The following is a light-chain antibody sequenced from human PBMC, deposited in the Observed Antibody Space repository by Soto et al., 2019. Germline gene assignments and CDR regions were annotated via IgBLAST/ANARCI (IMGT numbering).Light chain of an antibody. Sequence: QSALTQPASVSGSPGQSITISCTGTSSDVGRYNYVSRYQQNPGKAPKFIIYDVSNRPSGVSSRFSGSKSGNTASLTISGLQAEDEADYYCNSYTSTNTPYVFGTGTKVTVL. J-gene: IGLJ1*01. CDR1: SSDVGRYNY. CDR3: NSYTSTNTPYV. CDR2: DVS. V-gene: IGLV2-14*03.